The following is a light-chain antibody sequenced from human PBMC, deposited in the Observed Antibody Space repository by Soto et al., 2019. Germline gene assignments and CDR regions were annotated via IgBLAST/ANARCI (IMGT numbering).Light chain of an antibody. CDR2: DAS. V-gene: IGKV3-11*01. CDR1: QSVSNY. Sequence: DIVLTQSPGTLSLSPGDRATLSCRASQSVSNYVAWYQQRPGQAPRLLIYDASNRATGIPARFSGSGSGTDFTLTISSLEPEDFAVYYCQQRSHGLTFGGGTKVEIK. J-gene: IGKJ4*01. CDR3: QQRSHGLT.